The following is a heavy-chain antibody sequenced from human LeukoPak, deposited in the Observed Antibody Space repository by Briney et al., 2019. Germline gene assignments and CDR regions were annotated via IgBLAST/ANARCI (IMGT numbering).Heavy chain of an antibody. CDR1: GGSISSGGYS. CDR3: ARKSRPKGWFDP. V-gene: IGHV4-30-2*01. Sequence: SETLSLTCAVSGGSISSGGYSWSWIRQPLGKGLEWIGYIYHSGSTYYNPSLKSRVTISVDRSKNQFSLKLSSVTAADTAVYYCARKSRPKGWFDPWGQGTLVTVSS. CDR2: IYHSGST. D-gene: IGHD6-13*01. J-gene: IGHJ5*02.